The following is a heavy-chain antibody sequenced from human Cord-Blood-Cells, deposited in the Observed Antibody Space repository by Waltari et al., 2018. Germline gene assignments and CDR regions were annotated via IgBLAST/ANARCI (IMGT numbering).Heavy chain of an antibody. CDR1: GGSISSSSYY. V-gene: IGHV4-39*07. Sequence: QLQLQESGPGLVKPSETLSLTCTVSGGSISSSSYYWGWIRQPPGKGLEWIGSSYYSGSTYSNPSLKSRVTISVDTSKNQFSLKLSSVTAADTAVYYCARREGATDYWGQGTLVTVSS. J-gene: IGHJ4*02. CDR3: ARREGATDY. CDR2: SYYSGST. D-gene: IGHD1-26*01.